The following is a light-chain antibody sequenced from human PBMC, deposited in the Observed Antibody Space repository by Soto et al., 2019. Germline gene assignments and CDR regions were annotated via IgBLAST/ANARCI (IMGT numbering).Light chain of an antibody. J-gene: IGKJ4*01. Sequence: EIVLTQSPGTLSLSPGERATLSCRASQSVSSKLAWYQQKRGQAPRLLIYGASTRATGVPARFSGSGSGTEFTLTISSLQSEDFAVYYCQQYNNWPPLTFGGGTKVDIK. CDR1: QSVSSK. CDR2: GAS. V-gene: IGKV3-15*01. CDR3: QQYNNWPPLT.